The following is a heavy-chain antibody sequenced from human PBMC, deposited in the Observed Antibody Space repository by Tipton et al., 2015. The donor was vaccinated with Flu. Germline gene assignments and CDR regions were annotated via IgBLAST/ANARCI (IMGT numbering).Heavy chain of an antibody. Sequence: QVQLVQSGGGLIQPGGSLRLSCEVSGGSLSSYFWSWIRQPPGKGLEWIGYIYYSGGTSYNSSLKSRVTISIDTSRNQFSLKLTSVTAADTATYFCARDTPVGIQLWPAGGFDIWGQGTIVTVSS. J-gene: IGHJ3*02. CDR2: IYYSGGT. CDR1: GGSLSSYF. CDR3: ARDTPVGIQLWPAGGFDI. V-gene: IGHV4-59*01. D-gene: IGHD2-8*02.